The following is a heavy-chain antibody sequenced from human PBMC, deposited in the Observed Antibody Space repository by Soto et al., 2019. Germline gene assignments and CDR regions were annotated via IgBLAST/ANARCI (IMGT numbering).Heavy chain of an antibody. CDR1: GFRFGGDG. D-gene: IGHD5-12*01. Sequence: GGSLGLSCAASGFRFGGDGMSWVRQAPGKGLEWVAVISYDGSNKYYADSVKGRFTISRDNSKSTLYLQMNTLRSEDTAVYHCARDEGFSGYEGSFD. V-gene: IGHV3-30-3*01. J-gene: IGHJ4*01. CDR3: ARDEGFSGYEGSFD. CDR2: ISYDGSNK.